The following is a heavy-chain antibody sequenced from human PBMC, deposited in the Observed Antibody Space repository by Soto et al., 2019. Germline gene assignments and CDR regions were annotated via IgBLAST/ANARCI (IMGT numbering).Heavy chain of an antibody. V-gene: IGHV1-8*01. CDR2: MNPESGNI. Sequence: QVQLVQSGAEVKKPGASVRVSCKASGYTFTNYDINWVRQATGQGLEWMGWMNPESGNIGYAQKFQGRVTMTRNTSIITAYMDLIGLRSDDTAVYYCARFVRHQLPTIDFWGQGTMVTVSS. CDR3: ARFVRHQLPTIDF. D-gene: IGHD2-2*01. CDR1: GYTFTNYD. J-gene: IGHJ4*02.